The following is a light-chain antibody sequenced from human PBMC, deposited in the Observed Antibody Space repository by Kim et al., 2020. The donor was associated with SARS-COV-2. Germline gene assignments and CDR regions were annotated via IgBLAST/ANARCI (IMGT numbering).Light chain of an antibody. V-gene: IGKV1-17*01. Sequence: DIQMTQSPSSLSASVGDRVTITCRASQGIRSALGWYQQKPGKAPKRLLYAISTLQSWVPSRFSGSGSGTEFTLTISSLQPEDIATYYCLQHTTFPYTFGQGTKVDIK. CDR3: LQHTTFPYT. CDR1: QGIRSA. CDR2: AIS. J-gene: IGKJ2*01.